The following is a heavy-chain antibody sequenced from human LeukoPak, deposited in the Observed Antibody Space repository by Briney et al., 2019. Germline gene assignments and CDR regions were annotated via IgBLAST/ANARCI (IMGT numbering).Heavy chain of an antibody. CDR3: ARRQLRFLDIDY. CDR1: GGTFSSYA. V-gene: IGHV1-69*05. CDR2: IIPIFGTA. D-gene: IGHD3-3*01. J-gene: IGHJ4*02. Sequence: GSSVKVSCKASGGTFSSYAISWVRQAPGQGLEWMGGIIPIFGTANYAQKFQGRVTMTRNTSISTAYMELSSLRSEDTAVYYCARRQLRFLDIDYWGQGTLVTVSS.